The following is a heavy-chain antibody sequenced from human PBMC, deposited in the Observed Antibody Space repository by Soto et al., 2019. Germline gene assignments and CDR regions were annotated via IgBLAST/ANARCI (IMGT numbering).Heavy chain of an antibody. CDR3: ARNTVTTNKFDY. Sequence: SETLSLTCTASGGSISSYYWSWIRQPPGKGLEWIGYIYYSGSTNYNPSLKSRVTISVDTSKNQFSLKLSSVTAADTAVYYCARNTVTTNKFDYWGQGTLVTVSS. J-gene: IGHJ4*02. V-gene: IGHV4-59*01. D-gene: IGHD4-17*01. CDR2: IYYSGST. CDR1: GGSISSYY.